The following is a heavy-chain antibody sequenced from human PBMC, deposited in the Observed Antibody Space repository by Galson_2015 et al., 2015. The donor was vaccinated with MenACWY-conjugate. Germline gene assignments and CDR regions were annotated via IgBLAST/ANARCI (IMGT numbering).Heavy chain of an antibody. CDR2: VFYSGGT. D-gene: IGHD5-12*01. CDR3: AKFQSATIEAY. Sequence: SETLSLTCTVSGASITTPPQYWVWIRQSPGKQLEWLGHVFYSGGTSYSRSLRSRVTMSPDTSKNQFSLKLTSVTATDTAVYYCAKFQSATIEAYWGPGVLVTVSS. V-gene: IGHV4-39*01. CDR1: GASITTPPQY. J-gene: IGHJ4*02.